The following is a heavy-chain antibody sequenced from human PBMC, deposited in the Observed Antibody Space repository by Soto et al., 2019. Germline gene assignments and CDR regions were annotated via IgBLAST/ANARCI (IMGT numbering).Heavy chain of an antibody. D-gene: IGHD6-19*01. CDR1: GFTFSSYW. CDR2: INSDGSST. CDR3: ARDSSGWFTRFDP. Sequence: GGSLILSCAASGFTFSSYWMHWVRQAPGKGLVWVSRINSDGSSTSYADSVKGRFTISRDNAKNTLYLQMNSLRAEDTAVYYCARDSSGWFTRFDPWGQGTLVTVSS. V-gene: IGHV3-74*01. J-gene: IGHJ5*02.